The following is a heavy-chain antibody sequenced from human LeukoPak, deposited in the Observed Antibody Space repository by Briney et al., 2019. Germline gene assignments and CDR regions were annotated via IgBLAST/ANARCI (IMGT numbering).Heavy chain of an antibody. CDR1: GYTLTELS. CDR2: FDPEDGET. V-gene: IGHV1-24*01. Sequence: ASVKVSCKVSGYTLTELSMHWVRQAPGKGLEWMGGFDPEDGETIYAQKFQGRVTMTEDISTDTAYMELSSLRSEDTAVYYCATPPNYGVLGGYWGQGTLVTVSS. J-gene: IGHJ4*02. D-gene: IGHD4-17*01. CDR3: ATPPNYGVLGGY.